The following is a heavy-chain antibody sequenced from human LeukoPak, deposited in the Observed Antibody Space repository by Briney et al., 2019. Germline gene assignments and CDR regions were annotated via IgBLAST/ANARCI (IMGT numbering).Heavy chain of an antibody. J-gene: IGHJ4*02. D-gene: IGHD2-2*01. V-gene: IGHV3-74*01. CDR1: GNYW. Sequence: GGSLRLSCAASGNYWMHWVRQAPGKGLVWVSHINSDGSWTSYADSVKGRFTISKDNAKNTVYLQMNNLRAEDTAVYYCVSFYETYWGRGTLVAVPS. CDR3: VSFYETY. CDR2: INSDGSWT.